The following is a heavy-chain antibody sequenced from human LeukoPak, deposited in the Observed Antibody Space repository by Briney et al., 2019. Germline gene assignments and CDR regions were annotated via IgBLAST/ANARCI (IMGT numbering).Heavy chain of an antibody. CDR1: GFIFSNYG. J-gene: IGHJ5*02. V-gene: IGHV3-30*18. Sequence: GGSLRLSCAASGFIFSNYGMHWVRQAPGKGLEWVAAISYDGSNKFYTDSVKGRFTISRDNSKNKLFLQMNSLRAEDTAVYYCAKAESYGDGFHWFDPWGQGTLVTVSS. CDR2: ISYDGSNK. D-gene: IGHD4-17*01. CDR3: AKAESYGDGFHWFDP.